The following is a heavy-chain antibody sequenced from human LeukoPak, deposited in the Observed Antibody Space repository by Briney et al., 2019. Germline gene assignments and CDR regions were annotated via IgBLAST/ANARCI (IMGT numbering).Heavy chain of an antibody. CDR1: GGSISSSGYY. D-gene: IGHD6-19*01. Sequence: SETLSLTCTVSGGSISSSGYYWVWIRQPPGKGLEWIGSVSHSGTTYYIPSLKSRITISIDTSKNQFSLWLSSVTAADTAMFFCARHSSGWPFDYWGQGILVTVSS. J-gene: IGHJ4*02. CDR3: ARHSSGWPFDY. CDR2: VSHSGTT. V-gene: IGHV4-39*01.